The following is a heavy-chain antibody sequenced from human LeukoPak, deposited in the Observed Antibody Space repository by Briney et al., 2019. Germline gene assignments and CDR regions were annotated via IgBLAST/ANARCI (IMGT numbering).Heavy chain of an antibody. CDR2: ISYDGSNK. Sequence: QPGGSLRLSCAASGFTFNSYAMHWVRQAPGKGLEWVAVISYDGSNKYYADSVQGRFTISRDNSKSTLCLQMNSLRAEDTAVYYCAKQLGYCSDGSCYFPYWGQGTLVTVSS. CDR3: AKQLGYCSDGSCYFPY. J-gene: IGHJ4*02. D-gene: IGHD2-15*01. V-gene: IGHV3-30-3*02. CDR1: GFTFNSYA.